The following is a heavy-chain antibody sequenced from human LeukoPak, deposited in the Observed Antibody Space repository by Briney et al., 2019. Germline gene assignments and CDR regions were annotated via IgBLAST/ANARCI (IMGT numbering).Heavy chain of an antibody. J-gene: IGHJ4*02. CDR2: INGDASST. Sequence: GGSLRLSCAASGLTLSGYWMHWVRQAPGKGLVWVSRINGDASSTSYADSVKGRLTISRDNDKSTLYLQMNSLRVEDTAVYYCARARGNTYGYFEYWGQGTLVTVSS. CDR1: GLTLSGYW. D-gene: IGHD5-18*01. CDR3: ARARGNTYGYFEY. V-gene: IGHV3-74*01.